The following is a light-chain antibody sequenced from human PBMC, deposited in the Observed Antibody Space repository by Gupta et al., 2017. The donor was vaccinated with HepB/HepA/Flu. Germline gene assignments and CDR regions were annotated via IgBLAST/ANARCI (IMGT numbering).Light chain of an antibody. CDR2: VIS. CDR3: YYYGSSMRGQSV. Sequence: QSVLTQPPSVSGSPAQRVTISCPGSSSNIGAGYDVHWYQELPGPAPKLLTEVISNRPSGVPDRFSGSKSGTSDFPATHGLEAEDEADEDGYYYGSSMRGQSVVGGGTKVTVL. J-gene: IGLJ2*01. V-gene: IGLV1-40*01. CDR1: SSNIGAGYD.